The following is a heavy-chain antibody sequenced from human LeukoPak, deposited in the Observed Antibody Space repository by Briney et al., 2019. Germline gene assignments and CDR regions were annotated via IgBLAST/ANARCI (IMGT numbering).Heavy chain of an antibody. CDR2: ISAYNSNT. V-gene: IGHV1-18*01. J-gene: IGHJ6*02. CDR1: GYTFTSYG. D-gene: IGHD2-15*01. Sequence: ASVKVSCKASGYTFTSYGISWVRQAPGQGLEWMGWISAYNSNTNYAQKLQGRVTMTTDTSTSTAYMELRSLRSDDTAVYYCARDSCSGGSCYHKYYYYGMDVWGQGTTVTVSS. CDR3: ARDSCSGGSCYHKYYYYGMDV.